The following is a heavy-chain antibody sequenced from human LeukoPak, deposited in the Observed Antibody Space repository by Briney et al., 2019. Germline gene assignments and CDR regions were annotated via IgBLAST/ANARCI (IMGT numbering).Heavy chain of an antibody. CDR2: IYTSGCT. Sequence: SETLSLTCTVSGNSISSGDYYWSWIRQPAGKGLEWIGRIYTSGCTNYNPSLKSRVTMSVDTSKNQFSLKLSSVTAADTAVYYCARDLRVGALPSHYYYYMDVWGKGTTVTISS. V-gene: IGHV4-61*02. D-gene: IGHD1-26*01. CDR3: ARDLRVGALPSHYYYYMDV. J-gene: IGHJ6*03. CDR1: GNSISSGDYY.